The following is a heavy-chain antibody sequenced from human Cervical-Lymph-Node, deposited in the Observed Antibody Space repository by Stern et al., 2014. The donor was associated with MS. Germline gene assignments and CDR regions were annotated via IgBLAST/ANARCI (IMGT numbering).Heavy chain of an antibody. Sequence: HLVVSWGGVVQPGRSLRLSCVASGFTFSSYGMHWFCQASGKGLGCVAVISYDGSHQYYADSVKGRFTISRDNSKNTVFLQMNSLRGEDTAVYYCANDRRLKYYFDFWGQGTLVTVSP. J-gene: IGHJ4*02. CDR2: ISYDGSHQ. CDR1: GFTFSSYG. V-gene: IGHV3-30*18. D-gene: IGHD6-25*01. CDR3: ANDRRLKYYFDF.